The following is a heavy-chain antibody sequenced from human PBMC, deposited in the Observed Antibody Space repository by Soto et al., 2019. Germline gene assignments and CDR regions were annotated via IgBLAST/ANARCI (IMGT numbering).Heavy chain of an antibody. V-gene: IGHV3-15*02. CDR3: AKTDRKLPLWFTIGDV. D-gene: IGHD3-10*01. J-gene: IGHJ6*02. Sequence: EVQLVESGGALVKPGGSLRLSCAASGFTFSNAWMSWVRQAPGKGLEWVGRIKSKTDGGTTDYAAAVEGRFTISRDNSKNTLYLQMNSLRAEDTAVYYCAKTDRKLPLWFTIGDVWGQGTTVTGSS. CDR1: GFTFSNAW. CDR2: IKSKTDGGTT.